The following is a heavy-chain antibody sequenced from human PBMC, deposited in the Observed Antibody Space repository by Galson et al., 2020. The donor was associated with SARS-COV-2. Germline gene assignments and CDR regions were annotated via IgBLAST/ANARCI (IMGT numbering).Heavy chain of an antibody. D-gene: IGHD3-3*02. V-gene: IGHV5-51*01. J-gene: IGHJ1*01. CDR2: TYPGDSDT. CDR1: GFSFRYYY. CDR3: ARHFSPYARIETRNFQH. Sequence: KLGESLKISCKGSGFSFRYYYIGWVRQMPGKGLEWMGITYPGDSDTRYSPSFEGQVTIPVDKSVTTAFLQWSSLEAADTAMDFCARHFSPYARIETRNFQHWGQGTLVTVSS.